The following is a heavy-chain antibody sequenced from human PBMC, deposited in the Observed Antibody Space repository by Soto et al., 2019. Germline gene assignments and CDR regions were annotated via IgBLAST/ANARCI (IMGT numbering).Heavy chain of an antibody. CDR1: GYTFTGYA. Sequence: QVQLVQSGAEEKKPGASVKVSCKASGYTFTGYAMHWVRQAPGQRLEWMGWINAGNGNTKYSQKFQGRVTITRDTCASTAYMELSSLRSEDTAVYYCARAVAVAADFDYWGQGTLVTVSS. CDR3: ARAVAVAADFDY. CDR2: INAGNGNT. J-gene: IGHJ4*02. V-gene: IGHV1-3*05. D-gene: IGHD6-19*01.